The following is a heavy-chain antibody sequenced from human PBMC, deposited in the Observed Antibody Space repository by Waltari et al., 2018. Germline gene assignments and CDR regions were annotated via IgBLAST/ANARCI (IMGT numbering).Heavy chain of an antibody. CDR3: ARETWYCGGDCPYDY. CDR1: GCTFSSYA. D-gene: IGHD2-21*01. J-gene: IGHJ4*02. CDR2: VIPIFGTD. V-gene: IGHV1-69*05. Sequence: QVQLVQSGAEVKKPGSSVKVSCKASGCTFSSYAISWVRQAPGQGLAWMGGVIPIFGTDNYAQKFQGRVTMTTDESTSTAYMGLSSLRSEDTAVYYCARETWYCGGDCPYDYWGQGTLVTVSS.